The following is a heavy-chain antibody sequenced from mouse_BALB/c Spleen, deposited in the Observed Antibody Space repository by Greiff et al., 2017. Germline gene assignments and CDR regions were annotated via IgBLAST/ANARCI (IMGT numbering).Heavy chain of an antibody. CDR2: ISSGGST. J-gene: IGHJ2*01. V-gene: IGHV5-6-5*01. Sequence: DVKLVESGGGLVKPGGSLKLSCAASGFTFSSYAMSWVRQTPEKRLEWVASISSGGSTYYPDSVKGRFTISRDNARNILYLQMSSLRSEDTAMYYCARGRGYYFDYWGQGTTLTVSS. CDR3: ARGRGYYFDY. CDR1: GFTFSSYA.